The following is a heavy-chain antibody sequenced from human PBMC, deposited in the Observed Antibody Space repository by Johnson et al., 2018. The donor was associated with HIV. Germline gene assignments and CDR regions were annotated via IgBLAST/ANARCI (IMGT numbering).Heavy chain of an antibody. D-gene: IGHD3-16*01. CDR2: IDWNGGRQ. V-gene: IGHV3-20*04. J-gene: IGHJ3*02. CDR3: ARDQDWGYYDTTAFDI. CDR1: GFTFHDSY. Sequence: VLLVESGGGVVQPGRSLRLSCAASGFTFHDSYMSWIRQAPGKGLEWVSGIDWNGGRQGYVDSVKGRFTISRDNAKNSLYMEMNSLRAEDTALYYCARDQDWGYYDTTAFDIWGQGTMVTVSS.